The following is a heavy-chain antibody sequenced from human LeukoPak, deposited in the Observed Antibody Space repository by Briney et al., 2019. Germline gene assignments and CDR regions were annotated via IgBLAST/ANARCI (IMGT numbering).Heavy chain of an antibody. Sequence: GASVKVSCKAPGYTFTGYYMHWVRQAPGQGLEWMGWIDPNSGGTNYAQKFQGRVTMTRDTSISTAYMELSRLRSDDTAVYYCARATGVVIIGFDYWGQGTLVTVSS. CDR2: IDPNSGGT. J-gene: IGHJ4*02. CDR3: ARATGVVIIGFDY. CDR1: GYTFTGYY. D-gene: IGHD3-3*01. V-gene: IGHV1-2*02.